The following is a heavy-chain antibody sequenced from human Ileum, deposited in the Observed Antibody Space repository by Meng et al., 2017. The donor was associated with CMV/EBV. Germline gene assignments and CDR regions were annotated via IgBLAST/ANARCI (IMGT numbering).Heavy chain of an antibody. Sequence: EVQVLESGGDLVQPGGSLRLSCAASGFTFKNAWMNWVRQAPGKGLVWVSHITSDGSTTTYADSVKGRFTISRDNAKNTLYLQMHSLRADDTAVYYCVRDNYGVDYWGQGTLVTVSS. CDR1: GFTFKNAW. CDR2: ITSDGSTT. D-gene: IGHD4-17*01. J-gene: IGHJ4*02. V-gene: IGHV3-74*03. CDR3: VRDNYGVDY.